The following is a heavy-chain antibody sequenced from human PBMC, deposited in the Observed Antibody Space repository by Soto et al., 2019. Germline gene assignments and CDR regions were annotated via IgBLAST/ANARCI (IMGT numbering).Heavy chain of an antibody. CDR3: AREFPYYVLSDSYLDS. Sequence: PSQTLSLPCAISGDSVSGNSAAWNWIRQSPSRGLEWLGGTYYRSRWYNDYAVSVKSRITVTPDTSKTQFSLHLNSVTPEDTAGYYCAREFPYYVLSDSYLDSWGERALVTVSS. CDR2: TYYRSRWYN. CDR1: GDSVSGNSAA. J-gene: IGHJ4*02. V-gene: IGHV6-1*01. D-gene: IGHD3-16*01.